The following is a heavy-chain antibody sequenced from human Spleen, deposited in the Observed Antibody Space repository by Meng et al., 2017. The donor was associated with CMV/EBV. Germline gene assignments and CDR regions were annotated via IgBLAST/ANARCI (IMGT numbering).Heavy chain of an antibody. Sequence: SETLSLTCAVYGGSFSGYYWSWIRQPPGKGLEWIGYIYYSGSTNYNPSLKSRVTISVDTSKNQFSLKLSSVTAADTAVYYCARDYPIGSSTSRRGYYYGMDVWGQGTTVTVSS. CDR3: ARDYPIGSSTSRRGYYYGMDV. V-gene: IGHV4-59*01. CDR2: IYYSGST. CDR1: GGSFSGYY. D-gene: IGHD2-2*01. J-gene: IGHJ6*02.